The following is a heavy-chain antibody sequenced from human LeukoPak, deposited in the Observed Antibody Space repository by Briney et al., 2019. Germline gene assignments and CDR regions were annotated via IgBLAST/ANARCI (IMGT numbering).Heavy chain of an antibody. CDR3: ARDETGYCSSTSCYAPNWFDP. CDR1: GFTFSSYW. D-gene: IGHD2-2*01. V-gene: IGHV3-7*01. CDR2: IKQDGSEK. Sequence: GGSLRHSCAASGFTFSSYWMSWVRQAPGKGLEWVANIKQDGSEKYYVDSVKGRFTISRDNAKNSLYLQMNSLRAEDTAVYYCARDETGYCSSTSCYAPNWFDPWGQGTLVTVSS. J-gene: IGHJ5*02.